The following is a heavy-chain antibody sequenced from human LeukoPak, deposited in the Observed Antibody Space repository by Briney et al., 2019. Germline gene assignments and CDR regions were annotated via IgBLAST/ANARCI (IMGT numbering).Heavy chain of an antibody. CDR2: ISHDGKKK. CDR1: GFNFSYFA. V-gene: IGHV3-30*04. Sequence: GGSLRLSCAVSGFNFSYFAMHWFRQAPGKGLEWVAVISHDGKKKYHADSVKGRFSISRDDSKNTLYLQTNSLTAEDTAVYFCARVLGAGTFDSWGQGALVTVSS. D-gene: IGHD1-26*01. J-gene: IGHJ4*02. CDR3: ARVLGAGTFDS.